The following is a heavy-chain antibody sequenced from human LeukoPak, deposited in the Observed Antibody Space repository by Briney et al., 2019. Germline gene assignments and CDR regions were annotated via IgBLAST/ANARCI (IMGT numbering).Heavy chain of an antibody. J-gene: IGHJ2*01. Sequence: GGSLRLSCAASGFTFSSYSMNWVRQAPGKGLEWVSSISSSSSYIYYADSVKGRFTISRDNAKNSLYLQMNSLRAEDTAVYYCARDIAAAGTRWYFDLWGRGTLVTVSS. CDR2: ISSSSSYI. CDR3: ARDIAAAGTRWYFDL. D-gene: IGHD6-13*01. V-gene: IGHV3-21*01. CDR1: GFTFSSYS.